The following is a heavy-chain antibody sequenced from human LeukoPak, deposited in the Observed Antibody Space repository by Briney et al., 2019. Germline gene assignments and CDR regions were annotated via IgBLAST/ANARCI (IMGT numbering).Heavy chain of an antibody. V-gene: IGHV3-48*04. D-gene: IGHD1-26*01. J-gene: IGHJ4*02. CDR3: ARDRGSSIVGSDFDS. CDR2: IGIWNSPI. Sequence: GGSLRLSCAASGFPFTRHSMNWVRQAPGKGLEWVSFIGIWNSPIYYRDSLRGRFTISRDNAKNSVFLQMNSLRVEDTAVYYCARDRGSSIVGSDFDSWGQGTLVTVSS. CDR1: GFPFTRHS.